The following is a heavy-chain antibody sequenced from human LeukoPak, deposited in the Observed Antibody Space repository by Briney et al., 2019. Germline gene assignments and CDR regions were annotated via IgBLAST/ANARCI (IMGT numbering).Heavy chain of an antibody. V-gene: IGHV3-74*01. Sequence: GGSLRLSCAASGFTFSSYWMHWVRQAPGKGLVWVSRINSDGSSTSYADSVKGRFTISRDNAKNTLYLQMNSLRAKDTAVYYCARGPASGSYGYWGQGTLVTVSS. J-gene: IGHJ4*02. CDR1: GFTFSSYW. CDR2: INSDGSST. D-gene: IGHD1-26*01. CDR3: ARGPASGSYGY.